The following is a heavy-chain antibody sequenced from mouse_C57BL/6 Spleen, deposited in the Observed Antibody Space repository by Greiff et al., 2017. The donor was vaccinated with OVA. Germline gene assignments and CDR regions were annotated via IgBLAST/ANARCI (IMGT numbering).Heavy chain of an antibody. V-gene: IGHV1-59*01. CDR3: ERRERYFDY. CDR1: GYTFTSYW. J-gene: IGHJ2*01. Sequence: VQLQQPGAELVRPGTSVKLSCKASGYTFTSYWMHWVKQRPGQGLEWIGVIDPSDSYTNYNQKFKGKATLTVDTSSSTAYMQLSGLTSGDSSVYDCERRERYFDYWGKGTTLTVSS. CDR2: IDPSDSYT.